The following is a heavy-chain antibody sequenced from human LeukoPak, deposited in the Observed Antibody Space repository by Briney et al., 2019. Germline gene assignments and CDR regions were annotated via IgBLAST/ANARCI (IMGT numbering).Heavy chain of an antibody. J-gene: IGHJ6*02. CDR2: INPSGGST. D-gene: IGHD3-10*01. Sequence: ASVKVSCKASGYTFTSYYMHWVRQAPGQGLEWMGIINPSGGSTSYAQKFQGRVTMTRDTSTSTVYMELSSLRSEDTAVYYCARDRIIPMVRGVMDYYYYYGMDVWGQGTTVTVSS. V-gene: IGHV1-46*03. CDR1: GYTFTSYY. CDR3: ARDRIIPMVRGVMDYYYYYGMDV.